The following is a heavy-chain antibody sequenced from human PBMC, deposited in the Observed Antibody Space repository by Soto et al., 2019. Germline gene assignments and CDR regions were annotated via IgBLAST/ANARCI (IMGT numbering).Heavy chain of an antibody. J-gene: IGHJ6*03. CDR3: ARDYGELPTGYYYYMDV. D-gene: IGHD4-17*01. Sequence: GGSLRLSCAASGFTVSSNYMSWVRQAPGKGLEWVSVIYSGGSTYYADSVKGRFTISRDNSKNTLYLQMNSLRAEDTAVYYCARDYGELPTGYYYYMDVWGKGTTVTVSS. CDR1: GFTVSSNY. CDR2: IYSGGST. V-gene: IGHV3-66*01.